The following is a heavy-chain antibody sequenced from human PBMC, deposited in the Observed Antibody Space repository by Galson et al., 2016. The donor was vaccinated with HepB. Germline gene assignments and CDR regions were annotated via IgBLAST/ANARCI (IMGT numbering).Heavy chain of an antibody. Sequence: SVKVSCKASGYSFTDFYIHWVRQAPGEGPEWMGWINTHSGGTNYAQKFQGRVTMTRDTTLSTAYMDLCRLRSDDTAMYYCARIGTYYIGDAFDIWGQGTMVTVSS. J-gene: IGHJ3*02. CDR1: GYSFTDFY. D-gene: IGHD3-10*01. V-gene: IGHV1-2*02. CDR2: INTHSGGT. CDR3: ARIGTYYIGDAFDI.